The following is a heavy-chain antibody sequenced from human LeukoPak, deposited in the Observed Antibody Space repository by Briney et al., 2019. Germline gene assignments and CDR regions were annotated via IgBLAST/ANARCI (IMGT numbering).Heavy chain of an antibody. J-gene: IGHJ4*02. CDR1: GFTFSSYG. CDR2: LSFDGSTK. V-gene: IGHV3-30*18. Sequence: PGRSLRFSCVASGFTFSSYGMHWVRQAPGKGQDSEAVLSFDGSTKYYADSVKGRFTISRDNSKNTLYLQMNSLRAEDTAVYYCAKDYYGSGSYGYFDDWGQGTLVTVSS. D-gene: IGHD3-10*01. CDR3: AKDYYGSGSYGYFDD.